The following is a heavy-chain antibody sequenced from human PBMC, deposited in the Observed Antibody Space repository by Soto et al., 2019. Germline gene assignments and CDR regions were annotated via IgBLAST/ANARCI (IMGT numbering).Heavy chain of an antibody. J-gene: IGHJ6*02. CDR3: ARGDSTDCSNGVCSFFYNHDMDV. D-gene: IGHD2-8*01. V-gene: IGHV1-2*04. CDR2: INPKSGGT. CDR1: GYNFTDYD. Sequence: ASVKVSCKASGYNFTDYDIHWVRQAPGQGLEWLGRINPKSGGTSTAQKFQGWVTMTTDTSISTASMELTRLTSDDTAIYYCARGDSTDCSNGVCSFFYNHDMDVWGQGTTVTVSS.